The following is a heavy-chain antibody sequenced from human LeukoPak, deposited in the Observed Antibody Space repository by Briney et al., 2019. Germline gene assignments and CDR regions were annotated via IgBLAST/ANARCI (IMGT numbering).Heavy chain of an antibody. D-gene: IGHD3-10*01. CDR1: GFTFSSYP. CDR3: ARDSSMLRGPLVIYYFDF. CDR2: ISGSGGST. V-gene: IGHV3-23*01. J-gene: IGHJ4*02. Sequence: GGSLRLPCAASGFTFSSYPMNWVRQAPGKGLEWVSAISGSGGSTYYADSVKGRFTISRDNSKNTLYLQMNSLRVDDTAVYYCARDSSMLRGPLVIYYFDFWGQGTLVTVSS.